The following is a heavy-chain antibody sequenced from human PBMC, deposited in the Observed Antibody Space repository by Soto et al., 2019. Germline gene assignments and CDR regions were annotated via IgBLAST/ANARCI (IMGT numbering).Heavy chain of an antibody. D-gene: IGHD2-2*01. V-gene: IGHV1-18*01. CDR2: ISAYNGNT. CDR3: ARDPAADIVVVAAAMLFAAFDI. Sequence: GASVKVSCKASGYTFTSYGISWVRQAPGQGLKWMGWISAYNGNTNYAQKLQGRVTMTTDTSTSTAYMELRSLRSDDTAVYYCARDPAADIVVVAAAMLFAAFDIWGQGTMVTVSS. CDR1: GYTFTSYG. J-gene: IGHJ3*02.